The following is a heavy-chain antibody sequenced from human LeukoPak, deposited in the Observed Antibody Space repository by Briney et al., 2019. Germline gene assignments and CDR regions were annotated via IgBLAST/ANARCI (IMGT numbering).Heavy chain of an antibody. Sequence: SETLSLTCAVSGGSISSGGYSWSWIRQPPGKGLEWIGYIYHSGSTYYNPSLKSRVTISVDRSKNQFSLKLSSVTAADTAVYYCARGTVRGVITPYYWGQGTLVTVSS. J-gene: IGHJ4*02. CDR1: GGSISSGGYS. CDR2: IYHSGST. V-gene: IGHV4-30-2*01. D-gene: IGHD3-10*01. CDR3: ARGTVRGVITPYY.